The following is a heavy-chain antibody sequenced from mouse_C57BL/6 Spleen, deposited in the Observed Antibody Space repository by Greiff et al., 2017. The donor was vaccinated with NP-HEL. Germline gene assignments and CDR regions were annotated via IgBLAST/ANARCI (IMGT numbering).Heavy chain of an antibody. J-gene: IGHJ2*01. D-gene: IGHD2-4*01. Sequence: QVQLKESGPELVKPGASVKISCKASGYAFSSSWMNWVKQRPGKGLEWIGRIYPGDGDTNYNGKFKGKATLTADKSSSTAYMQLSSLTSEDSAVYFCARSRDYDRDWGQGTTLTVSS. CDR3: ARSRDYDRD. CDR2: IYPGDGDT. CDR1: GYAFSSSW. V-gene: IGHV1-82*01.